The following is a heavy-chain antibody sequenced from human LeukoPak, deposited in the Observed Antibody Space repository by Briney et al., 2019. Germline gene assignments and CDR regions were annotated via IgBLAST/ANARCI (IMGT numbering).Heavy chain of an antibody. CDR3: ARSPWTTGYAY. V-gene: IGHV3-7*01. D-gene: IGHD3-9*01. Sequence: GGSLRLSCAASGFTFISYSIHWVRQAPGKGLEGVANIKQDGSEKYYVDSVKGRFTISRDNAKNSLYLQMNSLRAEDTAVYYCARSPWTTGYAYWGQGTLVTVSS. J-gene: IGHJ4*02. CDR1: GFTFISYS. CDR2: IKQDGSEK.